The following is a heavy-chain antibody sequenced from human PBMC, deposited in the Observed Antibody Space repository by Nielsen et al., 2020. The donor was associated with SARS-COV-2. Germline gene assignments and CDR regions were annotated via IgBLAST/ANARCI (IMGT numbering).Heavy chain of an antibody. V-gene: IGHV4-59*13. Sequence: SETLSLTCTVSGVSLRRYYWSWIRQPPGKGLDYIGYIYYSGSTNYNPSLKSRVTMSVDTSKNQFSLNLSSVTAADTAVYYCARGPHDYGDYWLGYWGQGTLVTVSS. J-gene: IGHJ4*02. CDR3: ARGPHDYGDYWLGY. CDR1: GVSLRRYY. CDR2: IYYSGST. D-gene: IGHD4-17*01.